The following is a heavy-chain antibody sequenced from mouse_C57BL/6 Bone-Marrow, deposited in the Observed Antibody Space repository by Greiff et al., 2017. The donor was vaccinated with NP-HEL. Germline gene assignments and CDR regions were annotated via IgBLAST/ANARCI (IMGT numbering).Heavy chain of an antibody. D-gene: IGHD2-4*01. CDR3: ESAGDYGVAWFAY. CDR2: ISSGGSYT. Sequence: EVQLVESGGDLVKPGGSLKLSCAASGFTFSSYGMSWVRQTPDKRLEWVATISSGGSYTYYPDSVKGRFTISRDNAKNTLYLQMSSLKSEDTAMYYCESAGDYGVAWFAYWDRGTGVTVSA. CDR1: GFTFSSYG. J-gene: IGHJ3*01. V-gene: IGHV5-6*01.